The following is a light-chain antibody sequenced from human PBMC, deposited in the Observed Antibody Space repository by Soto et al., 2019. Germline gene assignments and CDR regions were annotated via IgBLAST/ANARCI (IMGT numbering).Light chain of an antibody. CDR3: QSYDSSLSVV. V-gene: IGLV1-40*01. CDR2: GNS. J-gene: IGLJ2*01. Sequence: QSVLTQPPSVSGAPGQRVTISCTGSSSNIGACYDVHWYQQLPGTAPKLLMYGNSNRPSGVPDRFSGAKSGTSASLAITKLQAEDEADYYCQSYDSSLSVVFGGGTKLTVL. CDR1: SSNIGACYD.